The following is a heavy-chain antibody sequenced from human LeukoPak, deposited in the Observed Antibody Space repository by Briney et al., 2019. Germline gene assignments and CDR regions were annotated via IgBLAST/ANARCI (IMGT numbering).Heavy chain of an antibody. J-gene: IGHJ4*02. Sequence: PSETLSLTCTVSGGSISSYYWSWIRQPPGKGLEWIGYIYYSGSTNYNPSLKSRVTISVDTSKNQFSLKLSSVTAADTAVYYCASSHVTIFGVFDHWGQGTLVTVSS. V-gene: IGHV4-59*08. CDR1: GGSISSYY. CDR2: IYYSGST. CDR3: ASSHVTIFGVFDH. D-gene: IGHD3-3*01.